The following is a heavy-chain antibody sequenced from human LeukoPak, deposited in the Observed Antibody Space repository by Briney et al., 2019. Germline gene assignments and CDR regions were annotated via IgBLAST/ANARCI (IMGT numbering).Heavy chain of an antibody. D-gene: IGHD2-2*01. CDR2: IHYSGST. V-gene: IGHV4-39*01. CDR3: ARLYCSSTSCYWSPTQNWFDP. Sequence: SETLSLTCTVSGGSISSSSYYWAWIRQPPGKGLEWIGSIHYSGSTYYNPSLQSRVTISIDTSKNQFSLKLSSVTAADTAVYYCARLYCSSTSCYWSPTQNWFDPWGQGTLVTVSS. J-gene: IGHJ5*02. CDR1: GGSISSSSYY.